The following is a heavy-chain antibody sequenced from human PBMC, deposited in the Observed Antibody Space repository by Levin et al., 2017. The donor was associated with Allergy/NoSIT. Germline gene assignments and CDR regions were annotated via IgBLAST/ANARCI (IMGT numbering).Heavy chain of an antibody. Sequence: SETLSLTCAVSGGSISSGGYSWSWIRQPPGKGLEWIGNIYLSGSTYYNPSLKSRVTISVDRSKNQFSLNLSSVTAADTAVYYCARVAGYSYGYYFDYWGQGTLVTISS. CDR3: ARVAGYSYGYYFDY. D-gene: IGHD5-18*01. V-gene: IGHV4-30-2*01. CDR2: IYLSGST. J-gene: IGHJ4*02. CDR1: GGSISSGGYS.